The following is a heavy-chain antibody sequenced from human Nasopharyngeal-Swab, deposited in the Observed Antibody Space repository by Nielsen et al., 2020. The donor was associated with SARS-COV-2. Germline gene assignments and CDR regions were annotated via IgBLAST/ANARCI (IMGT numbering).Heavy chain of an antibody. Sequence: SVKVSCKASGFTFTNSAMQWVRQARGQRLEWIGWIVVGSGNTKYAQKFQERVTITRDMSTSTAYMELSSLRSEGTAVYYCAATAGQKFDSWGQGTLVTVSS. CDR2: IVVGSGNT. J-gene: IGHJ4*02. D-gene: IGHD6-19*01. CDR1: GFTFTNSA. V-gene: IGHV1-58*02. CDR3: AATAGQKFDS.